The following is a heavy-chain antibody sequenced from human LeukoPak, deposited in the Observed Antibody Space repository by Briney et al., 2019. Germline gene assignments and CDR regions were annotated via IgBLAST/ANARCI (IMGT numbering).Heavy chain of an antibody. CDR3: ARTDDTAMDGVYFDY. CDR2: IIPILGIA. Sequence: GASVKVSCKASGGTFSSYAISWVRQAPGQGLEWMGRIIPILGIANYAQKFQGRVTITADKSTSTAYMELSSLRSEDTAVYYCARTDDTAMDGVYFDYWGQGTLVTVSS. V-gene: IGHV1-69*04. CDR1: GGTFSSYA. J-gene: IGHJ4*02. D-gene: IGHD5-18*01.